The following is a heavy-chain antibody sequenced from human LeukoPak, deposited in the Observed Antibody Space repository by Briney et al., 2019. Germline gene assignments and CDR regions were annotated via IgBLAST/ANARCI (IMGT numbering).Heavy chain of an antibody. D-gene: IGHD2-2*02. J-gene: IGHJ6*02. V-gene: IGHV1-69*13. CDR3: ARDWAYCSSTSCYNPYYYYGMDV. Sequence: SVKVSCKASGYTFTSYGISWVRQAPGQGLEWMGGIIPIFGTANYAQKFQGRVTITADESTSTAYMELSSLRSEDTAVYYCARDWAYCSSTSCYNPYYYYGMDVWGQGTTVTVSS. CDR1: GYTFTSYG. CDR2: IIPIFGTA.